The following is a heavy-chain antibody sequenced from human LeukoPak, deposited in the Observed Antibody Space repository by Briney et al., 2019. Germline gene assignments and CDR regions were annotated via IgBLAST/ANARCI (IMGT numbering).Heavy chain of an antibody. D-gene: IGHD3-22*01. J-gene: IGHJ4*02. CDR3: AKRSYDSSRPTE. V-gene: IGHV3-43*02. CDR1: GFTLRTYA. CDR2: ITGDGRRT. Sequence: GGSLTLSCTRSGFTLRTYAMLWLRLAPEKGREWVSLITGDGRRTFYADSVKGRFTISRDNSKNSLYLQMNSLRTEDTALYYCAKRSYDSSRPTEWGEGTLVTVSS.